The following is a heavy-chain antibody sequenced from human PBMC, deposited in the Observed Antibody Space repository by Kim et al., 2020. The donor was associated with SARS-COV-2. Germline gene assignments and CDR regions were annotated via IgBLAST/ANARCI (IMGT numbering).Heavy chain of an antibody. CDR3: ARGSYYDRYRFFDY. D-gene: IGHD3-22*01. J-gene: IGHJ4*02. Sequence: NPSLKSRVTLSGDTSKNPFSLKLSYVTAADTAVYYCARGSYYDRYRFFDYWGQGTLVTVSS. V-gene: IGHV4-34*01.